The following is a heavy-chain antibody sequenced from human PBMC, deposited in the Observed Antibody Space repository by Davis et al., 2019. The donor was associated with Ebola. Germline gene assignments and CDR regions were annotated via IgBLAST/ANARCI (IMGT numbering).Heavy chain of an antibody. Sequence: SVKVSCKASGYTFTGYYMHWVRQAPGQGLEWMGGIIPIFGTANYAQKFQGRVTITADESTSTAYMELSSLRSEDTAVYYCARSDSSGYVDYWGQGTLVTVSS. CDR3: ARSDSSGYVDY. V-gene: IGHV1-69*13. CDR2: IIPIFGTA. CDR1: GYTFTGYY. D-gene: IGHD3-22*01. J-gene: IGHJ4*02.